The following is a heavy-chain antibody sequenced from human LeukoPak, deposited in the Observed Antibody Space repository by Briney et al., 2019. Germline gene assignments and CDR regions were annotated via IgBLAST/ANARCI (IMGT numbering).Heavy chain of an antibody. CDR3: ARRGSPTYYYLDV. Sequence: SETLSLTCTVSGGSIGSSSYYWGWTRQPPGKGLEWIGSIHYSGSTYYNPSLKSRVTISVDTSKNQFSLKLSSVTAADTAEYYCARRGSPTYYYLDVWGKGTTVTVPS. CDR1: GGSIGSSSYY. V-gene: IGHV4-39*01. CDR2: IHYSGST. J-gene: IGHJ6*03. D-gene: IGHD6-13*01.